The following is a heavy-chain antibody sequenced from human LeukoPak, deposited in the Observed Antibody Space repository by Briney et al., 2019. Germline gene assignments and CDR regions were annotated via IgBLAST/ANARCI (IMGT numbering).Heavy chain of an antibody. Sequence: GGSLRLSCAASGFTFISYWMSWVRQAPGKGLEWVANIKQDGSEKYYVDSVKGRFTISRDNAKNSLYLQMNSLRAEDTAVYYCARVGQWLVRDYWGQGTLVTVSS. D-gene: IGHD6-19*01. J-gene: IGHJ4*02. V-gene: IGHV3-7*01. CDR1: GFTFISYW. CDR2: IKQDGSEK. CDR3: ARVGQWLVRDY.